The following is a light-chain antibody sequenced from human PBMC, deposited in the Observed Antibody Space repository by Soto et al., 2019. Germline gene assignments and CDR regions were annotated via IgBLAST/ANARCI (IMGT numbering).Light chain of an antibody. V-gene: IGKV1-5*03. J-gene: IGKJ1*01. Sequence: DFQMTHSPSTLSATVGARVPLPCRASQSISSWLAWYQRKPGKAPKLLIYKASSLESGVASRFSGSGSGTEFTLTISSLQPDDFATYYCQQYNTYWTFGQGTKVDI. CDR2: KAS. CDR3: QQYNTYWT. CDR1: QSISSW.